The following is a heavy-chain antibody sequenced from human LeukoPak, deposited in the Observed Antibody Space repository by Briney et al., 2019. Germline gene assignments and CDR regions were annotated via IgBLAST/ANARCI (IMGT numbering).Heavy chain of an antibody. CDR2: IKQDGSEK. Sequence: PGGSLRLSCAASGFTFSSYWMSWVRQAPGKGLEWVANIKQDGSEKYYVDSVKGRFTISRDNAKNSLYLQMNSLRAEDTAVYYRARNTRGYSYGYGYWGQGTLVTVSS. CDR1: GFTFSSYW. V-gene: IGHV3-7*03. CDR3: ARNTRGYSYGYGY. D-gene: IGHD5-18*01. J-gene: IGHJ4*02.